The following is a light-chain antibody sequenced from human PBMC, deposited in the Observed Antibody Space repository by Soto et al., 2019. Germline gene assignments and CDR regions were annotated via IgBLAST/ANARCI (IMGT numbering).Light chain of an antibody. Sequence: QSALTQPASVSGSPGQSITISYTGTSSDVGGYNSVSWYRQDPFKDPKLMIYDVTNRPSGVSNRFSGSKSGNTASLTISGLQAEAEDDYYCSSFTSDITYGFGTGTQLTVL. CDR3: SSFTSDITYG. J-gene: IGLJ1*01. CDR2: DVT. CDR1: SSDVGGYNS. V-gene: IGLV2-14*01.